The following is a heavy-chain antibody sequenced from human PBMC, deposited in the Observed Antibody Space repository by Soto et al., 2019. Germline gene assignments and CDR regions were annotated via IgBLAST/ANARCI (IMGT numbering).Heavy chain of an antibody. Sequence: LRLSCAASGFTFSTYWMSWVRQAPGKGLEWVASIKQDGSERYYVDSVKGRFTISRDNAKNSLYLQMNSLRAEDTAVYYCARMWLFNPFDYWGQGTLVTVSS. D-gene: IGHD3-22*01. J-gene: IGHJ4*02. CDR3: ARMWLFNPFDY. CDR2: IKQDGSER. CDR1: GFTFSTYW. V-gene: IGHV3-7*01.